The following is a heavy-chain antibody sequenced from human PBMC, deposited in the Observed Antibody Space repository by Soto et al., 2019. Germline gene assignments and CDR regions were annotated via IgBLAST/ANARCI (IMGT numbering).Heavy chain of an antibody. CDR3: ASLGVVTPDHYYYYMDV. V-gene: IGHV3-30-3*01. CDR2: VSYDESNK. CDR1: GFTFSSYA. D-gene: IGHD3-3*01. Sequence: GGSLRLSCAASGFTFSSYAMHWVRQAPGKGLEWVAVVSYDESNKYYAESVKGRFTISRDNSKNTLHLQMNSLKTEDTAVYYCASLGVVTPDHYYYYMDVWGKGTTVTVSS. J-gene: IGHJ6*03.